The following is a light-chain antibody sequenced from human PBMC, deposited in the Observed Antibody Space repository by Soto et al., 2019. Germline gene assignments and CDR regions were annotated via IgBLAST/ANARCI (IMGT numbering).Light chain of an antibody. CDR1: SSDVGSYNH. CDR3: CSYAGGSSYV. Sequence: QSALTQPASVSGSDGQSITISCTGSSSDVGSYNHVSWYQQRPGKAPKFMIYEGNKRPSGVSNRFSGSKSGNTASLTISGLQGDDEADYYCCSYAGGSSYVFGTGTKATVL. J-gene: IGLJ1*01. V-gene: IGLV2-23*01. CDR2: EGN.